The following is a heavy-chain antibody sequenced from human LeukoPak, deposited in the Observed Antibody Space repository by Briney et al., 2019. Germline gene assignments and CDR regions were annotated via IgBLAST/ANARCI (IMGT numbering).Heavy chain of an antibody. V-gene: IGHV4-34*01. CDR3: AGGCGLLPVLVY. Sequence: SETLSLPCAVYGGSFSGYYWRWLPQPPGKGLEGIGEINHSGRTNYNHSLKSRITISVDTAKNQFSLMLSSVTAADTAVYYCAGGCGLLPVLVYWGQGTLVTVA. CDR2: INHSGRT. D-gene: IGHD2-15*01. J-gene: IGHJ4*02. CDR1: GGSFSGYY.